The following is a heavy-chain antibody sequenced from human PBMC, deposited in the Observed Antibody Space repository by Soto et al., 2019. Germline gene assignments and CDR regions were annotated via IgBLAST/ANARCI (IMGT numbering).Heavy chain of an antibody. J-gene: IGHJ5*02. CDR2: ITAGDGKT. V-gene: IGHV1-3*01. Sequence: QGHLVQSGAEVKKPGASVKVSCKASGYNFTQYTIHWVRQAPGQRLEWMGWITAGDGKTQYSKKFQTRVTIRSDVSATTVYMDLNSLRSEDTAVYYCARDLYSSSFFWFDAWGRGTLVIVSS. CDR3: ARDLYSSSFFWFDA. D-gene: IGHD2-2*01. CDR1: GYNFTQYT.